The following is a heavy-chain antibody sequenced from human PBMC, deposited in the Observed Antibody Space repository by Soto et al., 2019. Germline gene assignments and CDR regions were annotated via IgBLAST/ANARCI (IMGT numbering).Heavy chain of an antibody. V-gene: IGHV3-21*01. CDR2: ISSSSSNI. CDR1: GFTFSSYS. D-gene: IGHD6-13*01. CDR3: ARAGSSSSYGLDY. J-gene: IGHJ4*02. Sequence: GGSLRLSCAASGFTFSSYSMNWVRQAPGKGLEWVSSISSSSSNIYYADSVKGRFTISRDNSKITLYLQMNSLRDEDTAVYYCARAGSSSSYGLDYSGQATLVTLSS.